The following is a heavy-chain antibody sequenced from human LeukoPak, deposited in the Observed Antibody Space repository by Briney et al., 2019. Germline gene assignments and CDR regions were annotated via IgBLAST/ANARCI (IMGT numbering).Heavy chain of an antibody. Sequence: SETLSLTCTFSGGSINSYYWIWIRQPPGKGLEWIGYTPTSGSTDYNPSLKSRVTMSVDTSKNQISLRLTSVTAADTAVYYCARRAAADTHPPYYSYYYMDVWGKGTTVTVSS. D-gene: IGHD6-13*01. J-gene: IGHJ6*03. CDR3: ARRAAADTHPPYYSYYYMDV. CDR1: GGSINSYY. V-gene: IGHV4-4*09. CDR2: TPTSGST.